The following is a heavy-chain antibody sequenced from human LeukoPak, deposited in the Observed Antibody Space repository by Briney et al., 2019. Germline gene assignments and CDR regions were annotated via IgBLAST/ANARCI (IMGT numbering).Heavy chain of an antibody. CDR2: INHSGGT. CDR1: GGSFSSYY. CDR3: AMNWGTGRTLDY. Sequence: SETLSLTCAVYGGSFSSYYWSWIRQPPGKGLEWIGEINHSGGTNYNPFLKSRVTISVDTSKNQFSLKVRSVTAADTAVYYCAMNWGTGRTLDYWGQGTLVTVSS. V-gene: IGHV4-34*01. J-gene: IGHJ4*02. D-gene: IGHD7-27*01.